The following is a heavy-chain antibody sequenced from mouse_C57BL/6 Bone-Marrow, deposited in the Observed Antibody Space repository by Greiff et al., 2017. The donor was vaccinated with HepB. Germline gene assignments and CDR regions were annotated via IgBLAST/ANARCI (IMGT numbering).Heavy chain of an antibody. Sequence: VQLVESGPGLVQPSQSLSITCTVSGFSLTSYGVHWVRQSPGKGLEWLGVIWSGGSTDYNAAFISRLSISKDNSKSQVFFKMNSLQADDTAIYYCARDGNYGGFAYWGQGTLVTVSA. CDR2: IWSGGST. D-gene: IGHD2-1*01. J-gene: IGHJ3*01. CDR3: ARDGNYGGFAY. V-gene: IGHV2-2*01. CDR1: GFSLTSYG.